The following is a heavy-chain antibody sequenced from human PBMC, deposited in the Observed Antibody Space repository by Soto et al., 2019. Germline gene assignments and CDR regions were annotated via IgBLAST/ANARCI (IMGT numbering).Heavy chain of an antibody. CDR1: GFTFSSYA. V-gene: IGHV3-23*01. CDR2: ISGSGGST. D-gene: IGHD3-3*01. Sequence: PGGSLRLPCAASGFTFSSYAMSWVRQAPGKGLEWVSAISGSGGSTYYADSVKGRFTISRDNSKNTLYLQMNSLRAEDTAVYYCAKDAYDFWSGYPDYWGQGTLVTVSS. CDR3: AKDAYDFWSGYPDY. J-gene: IGHJ4*02.